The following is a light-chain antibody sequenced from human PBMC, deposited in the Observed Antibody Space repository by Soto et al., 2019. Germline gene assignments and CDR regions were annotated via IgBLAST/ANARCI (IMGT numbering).Light chain of an antibody. CDR1: SSDVGGYDY. CDR3: SSYRDTSKLV. J-gene: IGLJ1*01. Sequence: QFALTQPASVSASPGQSITISCSGSSSDVGGYDYVSWYQQHPGKAPKLVIYEVNNRPSGVSDRFSGSKSGNTASLTISGVQADDEADYYCSSYRDTSKLVFGPGTKLTVL. CDR2: EVN. V-gene: IGLV2-14*01.